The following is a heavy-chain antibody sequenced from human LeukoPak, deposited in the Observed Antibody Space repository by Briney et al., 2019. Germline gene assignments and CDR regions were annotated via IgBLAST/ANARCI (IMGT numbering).Heavy chain of an antibody. Sequence: PSETLSLTCTVSGGSISRYYWSWIRRPPGKGLEWIGYIDDSGNTNYNPSLKSRVTISVDTSKNQFSLKLSSVTAADTAVYYCARSGGYSSPQNYWGQGTLVTVSS. CDR3: ARSGGYSSPQNY. CDR2: IDDSGNT. D-gene: IGHD6-19*01. CDR1: GGSISRYY. J-gene: IGHJ4*02. V-gene: IGHV4-59*01.